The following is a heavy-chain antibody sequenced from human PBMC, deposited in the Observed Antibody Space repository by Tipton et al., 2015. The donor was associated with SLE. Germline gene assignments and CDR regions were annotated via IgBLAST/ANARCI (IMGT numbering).Heavy chain of an antibody. CDR3: ASSGAGDSFDY. D-gene: IGHD4-17*01. CDR2: ISSSGSTI. J-gene: IGHJ4*02. CDR1: GFTFSSYE. Sequence: GSLRLSCAASGFTFSSYEMNWVRQAPGKGLEWVSYISSSGSTIYYADSVKGRFTISRDNAKNSLYLQMNSLRAEDTAVYYCASSGAGDSFDYWGQGTLVTVSS. V-gene: IGHV3-48*03.